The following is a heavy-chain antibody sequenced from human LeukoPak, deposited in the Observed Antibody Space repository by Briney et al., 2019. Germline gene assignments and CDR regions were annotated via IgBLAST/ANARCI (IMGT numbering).Heavy chain of an antibody. CDR1: VFIFRIYG. CDR2: VWYYRSKK. J-gene: IGHJ4*02. Sequence: GRSLRLSCAPTVFIFRIYGIHGVRDAPDKGVECVALVWYYRSKKYYEDSVQSRLTITRDNSMNTLYLQKNSLRVEDTTVYYCCPNPTTANPAFDYWGQGTLVTVST. V-gene: IGHV3-33*01. CDR3: CPNPTTANPAFDY. D-gene: IGHD4/OR15-4a*01.